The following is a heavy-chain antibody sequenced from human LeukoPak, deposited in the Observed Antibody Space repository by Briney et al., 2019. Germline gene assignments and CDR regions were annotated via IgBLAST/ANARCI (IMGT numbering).Heavy chain of an antibody. D-gene: IGHD2-15*01. J-gene: IGHJ5*02. Sequence: GGSLRLSCVASGLTFSSYAMSWVRQAPGKGLEWVSDLNGSGGTTNYAGSVKGRFTISRDNFRNTLYLQMNSLRAEDTAEYYCARGGYGGRIDLWGQGTQVTVSS. CDR1: GLTFSSYA. CDR2: LNGSGGTT. CDR3: ARGGYGGRIDL. V-gene: IGHV3-23*01.